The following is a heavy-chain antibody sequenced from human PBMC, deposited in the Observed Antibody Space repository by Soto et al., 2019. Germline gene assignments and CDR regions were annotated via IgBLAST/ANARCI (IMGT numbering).Heavy chain of an antibody. CDR1: GGSISSGGYS. CDR2: IYHSGST. J-gene: IGHJ5*02. V-gene: IGHV4-30-2*01. CDR3: ARHVPSQYTAMVPFDP. D-gene: IGHD5-18*01. Sequence: SETLSLTCTVSGGSISSGGYSWSWIRQPPGKGLEWIRYIYHSGSTYYNPSLKSRVTISADKSISTAYLQWSSLKASDTAMYYCARHVPSQYTAMVPFDPWGQGTLVTVSS.